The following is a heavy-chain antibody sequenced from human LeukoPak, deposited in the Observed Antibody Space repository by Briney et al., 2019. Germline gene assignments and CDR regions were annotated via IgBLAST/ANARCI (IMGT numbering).Heavy chain of an antibody. CDR3: ARDMAAAGTDVFDY. CDR2: IYPGASDT. D-gene: IGHD6-13*01. J-gene: IGHJ4*02. Sequence: GESLKISCKGSGYSFTSSWIGWVRQMPGKGLEWMGIIYPGASDTRYSPSFQGQVTISVDKSITTAYLQWSSLKASDTAMYYCARDMAAAGTDVFDYWGQGTLVTVSS. V-gene: IGHV5-51*01. CDR1: GYSFTSSW.